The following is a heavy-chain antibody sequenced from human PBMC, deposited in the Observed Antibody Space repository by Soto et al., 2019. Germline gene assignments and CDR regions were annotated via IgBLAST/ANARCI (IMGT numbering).Heavy chain of an antibody. J-gene: IGHJ5*02. CDR2: ISSSSRTT. CDR1: GFTFSSYS. V-gene: IGHV3-48*02. CDR3: ARVSSGVWYFDP. Sequence: PGGSLRLSCAASGFTFSSYSMNWVRQAPGKGLEWVSYISSSSRTTYYADSVKGRFTISRDNAKNSLSLQMNSLRDEDTAVYYCARVSSGVWYFDPWGQEPLFTSPS. D-gene: IGHD6-19*01.